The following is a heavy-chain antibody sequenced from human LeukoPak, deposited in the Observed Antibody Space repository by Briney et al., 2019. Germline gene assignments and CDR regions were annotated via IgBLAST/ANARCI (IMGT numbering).Heavy chain of an antibody. CDR3: ARWVPPGSNRYYYYYMDV. Sequence: SQTLSLTCTVSGGSISSGGYYWSWIRQHPGKGLEWIGYIYYSGSTYYNPSLKSRVTISVDTSKNQFSLKLSSVTAADTAVYYCARWVPPGSNRYYYYYMDVWGKGTTVTVSS. CDR2: IYYSGST. V-gene: IGHV4-31*03. D-gene: IGHD4-23*01. J-gene: IGHJ6*03. CDR1: GGSISSGGYY.